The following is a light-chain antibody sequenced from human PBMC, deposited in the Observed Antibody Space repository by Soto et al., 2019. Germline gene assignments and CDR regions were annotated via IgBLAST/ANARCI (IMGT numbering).Light chain of an antibody. CDR3: QQYYSTLT. CDR2: LAS. V-gene: IGKV4-1*01. J-gene: IGKJ4*01. Sequence: DIVMTQSPDSLAVSLGERATINCKSSQSVLYSSNNKNHLAWYQQKPGQPPKLLIYLASTRESGVPDRFSGSGSGTNFTLTISSLQAEDVAVYYCQQYYSTLTFGGGPKVEIK. CDR1: QSVLYSSNNKNH.